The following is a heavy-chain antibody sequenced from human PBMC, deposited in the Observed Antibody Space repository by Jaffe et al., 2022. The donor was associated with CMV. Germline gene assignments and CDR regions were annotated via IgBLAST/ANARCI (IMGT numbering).Heavy chain of an antibody. D-gene: IGHD3-9*01. CDR1: GFTFSSYE. CDR2: ISSSGSTI. CDR3: ARDPRQITYYDILTGLDYFDY. V-gene: IGHV3-48*03. J-gene: IGHJ4*02. Sequence: EVQLVESGGGLVQPGGSLRLSCAASGFTFSSYEMNWVRQAPGKGLEWVSYISSSGSTIYYADSVKGRFTISRDNAKNSLYLQMNSLRAEDTAVYYCARDPRQITYYDILTGLDYFDYWGQGTLVTVSS.